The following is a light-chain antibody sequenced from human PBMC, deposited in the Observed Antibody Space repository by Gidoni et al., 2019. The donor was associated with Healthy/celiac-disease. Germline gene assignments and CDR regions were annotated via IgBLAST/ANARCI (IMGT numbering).Light chain of an antibody. V-gene: IGKV3-11*01. CDR3: QQRSNWPPT. Sequence: ATLSWSPGERATLSCRASQSVSSYLAWYQQKPGQAPRLLIYDASNRATGIPARFSGSGSGTDFTLTISSLEPEDFAVYYCQQRSNWPPTFGPETKVDIK. J-gene: IGKJ3*01. CDR1: QSVSSY. CDR2: DAS.